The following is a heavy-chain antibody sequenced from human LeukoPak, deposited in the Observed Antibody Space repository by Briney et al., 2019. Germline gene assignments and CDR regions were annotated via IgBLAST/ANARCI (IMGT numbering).Heavy chain of an antibody. Sequence: ASVRVSCKASGYTFTGYYMHWVRQAPGQGLEWTGWINPNSGGTNYAQKFQGRVTMTRDTSISTAYMELSRLRSDDTAVYYCATEAAAGTWAFDYWGQGTLVTVSS. CDR2: INPNSGGT. V-gene: IGHV1-2*02. D-gene: IGHD6-13*01. CDR3: ATEAAAGTWAFDY. J-gene: IGHJ4*02. CDR1: GYTFTGYY.